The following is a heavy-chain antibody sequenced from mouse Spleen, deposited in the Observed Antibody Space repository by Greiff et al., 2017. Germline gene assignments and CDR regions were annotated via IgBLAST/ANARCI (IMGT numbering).Heavy chain of an antibody. V-gene: IGHV1-54*01. CDR3: AGGKNYYFDY. CDR2: INPGSGGT. D-gene: IGHD2-1*01. Sequence: VQLQQSGAELVRPGTSVKVSCKASGYAFTNYLIEWVKQRPGQGLEWIGVINPGSGGTNYNEKFKGKATLTADKSSSTAYMQLSSLTSEDSAVYFCAGGKNYYFDYWGQGTTLTVSS. CDR1: GYAFTNYL. J-gene: IGHJ2*01.